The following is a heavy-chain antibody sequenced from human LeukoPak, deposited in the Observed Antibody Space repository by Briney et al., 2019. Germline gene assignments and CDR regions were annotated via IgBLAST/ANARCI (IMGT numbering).Heavy chain of an antibody. J-gene: IGHJ5*02. V-gene: IGHV3-NL1*01. CDR2: IYSGGST. CDR1: GFTFSSYG. Sequence: GGSLRLSCAASGFTFSSYGMHWVRQAPGKGLEWVSVIYSGGSTYYADSVKGRFTVSRDNSKNTLYLQMNSLRAEDTAVYYCTRYTATLGWFDPWGQGTLVTVSS. CDR3: TRYTATLGWFDP. D-gene: IGHD1-14*01.